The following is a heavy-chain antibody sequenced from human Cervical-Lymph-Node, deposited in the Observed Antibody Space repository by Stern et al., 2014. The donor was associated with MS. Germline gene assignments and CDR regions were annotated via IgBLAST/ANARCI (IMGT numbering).Heavy chain of an antibody. CDR3: ARGPPYYFDY. CDR1: GFTFSSYG. CDR2: IGYDGSNK. J-gene: IGHJ4*02. Sequence: VQLVESGGGVVQPGRSLRLSCAASGFTFSSYGMHWVRQAPGKGLECVAVIGYDGSNKYYADSGKGRFPISRDNSKNTLYLKMNSRRAEDTAVYYCARGPPYYFDYWGQGTLVTVSS. V-gene: IGHV3-33*01.